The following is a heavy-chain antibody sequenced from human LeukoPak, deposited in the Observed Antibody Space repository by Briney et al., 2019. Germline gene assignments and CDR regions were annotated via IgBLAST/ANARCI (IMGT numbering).Heavy chain of an antibody. CDR1: GGTFSSYA. CDR2: IIPIFGTT. Sequence: ASVKVSCKASGGTFSSYAISWVRQAPGQGLEWMGGIIPIFGTTNYAQKLQGRVTMTTDTSTSTAYMELRSLRSDDTAVYYCALQTMVRGVNWFDPWGQGTLVTVSS. CDR3: ALQTMVRGVNWFDP. J-gene: IGHJ5*02. V-gene: IGHV1-69*05. D-gene: IGHD3-10*01.